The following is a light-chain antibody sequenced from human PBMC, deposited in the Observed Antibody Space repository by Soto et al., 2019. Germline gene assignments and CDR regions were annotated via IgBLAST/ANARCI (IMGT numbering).Light chain of an antibody. CDR1: QGISTY. J-gene: IGKJ2*01. Sequence: DIQMTQSPSSLSASVGDRVTITCRASQGISTYLVWYQQRQGRAPKLLIYDASSLVSGVPSRFSGSGSGTDFTLTISSLQPEDFATYYCQQSYRTPYTFGQVTKLE. CDR2: DAS. CDR3: QQSYRTPYT. V-gene: IGKV1-39*01.